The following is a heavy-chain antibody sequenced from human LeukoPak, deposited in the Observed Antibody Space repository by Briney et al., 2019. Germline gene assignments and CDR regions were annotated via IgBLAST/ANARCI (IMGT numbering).Heavy chain of an antibody. CDR3: ARGGGYSYGFDY. CDR1: GGSIRSGGSS. D-gene: IGHD5-18*01. CDR2: IYHSGRT. V-gene: IGHV4-30-2*01. Sequence: PSQTLSLTCAVSGGSIRSGGSSGSWIRQPPGTGLEWIGYIYHSGRTYYTPSLKSRVTISVDRSTNQFSLKLSSVTAADTAVYYCARGGGYSYGFDYWGQGTLVTVSS. J-gene: IGHJ4*02.